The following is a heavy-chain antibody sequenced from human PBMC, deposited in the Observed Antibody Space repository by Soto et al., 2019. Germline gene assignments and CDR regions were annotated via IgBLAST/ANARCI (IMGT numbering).Heavy chain of an antibody. Sequence: SETLSLTCAVSGGSISSGGYSWSWIRQPPGKGLEWIGYIYHSGSTYYNPSLKSRVTISVDRSKNQFSLKLSSVTAADTAVYYCDRDSGYDYFDYWGQGTLVTVSS. CDR3: DRDSGYDYFDY. CDR1: GGSISSGGYS. D-gene: IGHD1-1*01. CDR2: IYHSGST. V-gene: IGHV4-30-2*01. J-gene: IGHJ4*02.